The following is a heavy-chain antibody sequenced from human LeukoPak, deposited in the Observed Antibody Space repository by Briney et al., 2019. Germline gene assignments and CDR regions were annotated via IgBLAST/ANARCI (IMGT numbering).Heavy chain of an antibody. CDR1: GGSISSYY. V-gene: IGHV4-59*12. Sequence: SDTLSLTCTVSGGSISSYYWSWIRQPPGKGLEWIGEINRGDYNPSLKSRVTISVDTSKNQFSLKLTSVTAADTGVYYCVRGSSHFDKWGQGTLVTVSS. CDR3: VRGSSHFDK. CDR2: INRG. J-gene: IGHJ4*02.